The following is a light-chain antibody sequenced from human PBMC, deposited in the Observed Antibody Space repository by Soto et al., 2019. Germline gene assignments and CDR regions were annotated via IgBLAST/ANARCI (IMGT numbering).Light chain of an antibody. CDR2: GVS. Sequence: EVVMTQSPGTLSVSPGERATLSCRASQSIRRNLAWYQQKPGRAPRLLIYGVSTRATGIPARFSGSGSETDFTLTISSLQSEDFAVYYCQQYNNWPPYTFGQGTKLEF. CDR1: QSIRRN. J-gene: IGKJ2*01. V-gene: IGKV3-15*01. CDR3: QQYNNWPPYT.